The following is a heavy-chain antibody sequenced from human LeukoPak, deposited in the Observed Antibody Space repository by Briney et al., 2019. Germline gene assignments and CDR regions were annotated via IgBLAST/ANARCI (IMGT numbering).Heavy chain of an antibody. V-gene: IGHV3-43*01. CDR1: GFTFDDYT. D-gene: IGHD6-6*01. J-gene: IGHJ6*03. CDR3: AKSAARLVSDYYYYMDV. CDR2: ISWDGAGT. Sequence: GGSLRLSCAASGFTFDDYTMHWVRQTPGKGLEWVSLISWDGAGTYYADSVKGRFTISRDNSKNSLYLQMNSLRADDTALYYCAKSAARLVSDYYYYMDVWGKGTTVTVSS.